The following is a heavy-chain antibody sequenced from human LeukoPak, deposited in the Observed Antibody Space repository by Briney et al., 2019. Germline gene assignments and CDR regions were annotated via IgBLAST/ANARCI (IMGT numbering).Heavy chain of an antibody. CDR1: GFTVTNKY. CDR3: ARGRFLSGYLEAFDI. CDR2: TYSDGRT. V-gene: IGHV3-53*01. J-gene: IGHJ3*02. D-gene: IGHD3-22*01. Sequence: GRSLRPSCAASGFTVTNKYMTWVRQPPGKGLGWVSLTYSDGRTYYADSVKGGCTISRDNSKNQLNLQRNSLRVEDTAVYYCARGRFLSGYLEAFDIWGQGTVVTVSS.